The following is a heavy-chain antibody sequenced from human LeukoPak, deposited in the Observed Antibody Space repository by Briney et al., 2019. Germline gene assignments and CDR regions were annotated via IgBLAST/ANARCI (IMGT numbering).Heavy chain of an antibody. CDR3: AISMITFGGVIVLNY. Sequence: ASVKVSCKASGYTFTGYYMHWVRQAPGQGLGWMGRINPNSGGTNYAQKFQGRVTMTRDTSISTAYMELSRLRSDDTAVYYCAISMITFGGVIVLNYWGQETLVTVSS. J-gene: IGHJ4*02. D-gene: IGHD3-16*02. CDR2: INPNSGGT. V-gene: IGHV1-2*06. CDR1: GYTFTGYY.